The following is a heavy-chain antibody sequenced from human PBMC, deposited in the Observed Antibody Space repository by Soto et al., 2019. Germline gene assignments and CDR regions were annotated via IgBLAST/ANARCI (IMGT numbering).Heavy chain of an antibody. D-gene: IGHD1-26*01. V-gene: IGHV3-33*01. CDR2: IWSDGSNK. J-gene: IGHJ5*02. Sequence: GGSLRLSCAPSGFTFSRYAMHWVRQAPGKGLEWVAIIWSDGSNKYYADSVKRRFTISRDNSKNTLLLQMNSLRTEDTAVYYCARDSVIVGPTTPFYHVGLWGQGTLVTVSS. CDR1: GFTFSRYA. CDR3: ARDSVIVGPTTPFYHVGL.